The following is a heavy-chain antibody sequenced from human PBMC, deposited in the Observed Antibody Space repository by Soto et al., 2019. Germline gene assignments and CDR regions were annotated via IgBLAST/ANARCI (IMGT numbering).Heavy chain of an antibody. CDR1: GGSFSGYY. D-gene: IGHD6-6*01. CDR2: INHSGST. J-gene: IGHJ6*03. CDR3: ARGIRYSSSSDYYYYYMDV. Sequence: SETLSLTCAVYGGSFSGYYWSWIRQPPGKGLEWIGEINHSGSTNYNPSLKSRVTISVDTSKNQFSLKLSSVTAADTAVYYCARGIRYSSSSDYYYYYMDVWGKGTTVTVSS. V-gene: IGHV4-34*01.